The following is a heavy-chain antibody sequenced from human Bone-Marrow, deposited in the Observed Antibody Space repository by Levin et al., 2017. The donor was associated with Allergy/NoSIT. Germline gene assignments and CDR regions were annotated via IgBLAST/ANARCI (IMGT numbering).Heavy chain of an antibody. CDR3: ARESRVPQNTVTTSEGGFDY. CDR2: ISYDGSNK. CDR1: GFTFSSYA. Sequence: GESLKISCAASGFTFSSYAMHWVRQAPGKGLEWVAVISYDGSNKYYADSVKGRFTISRDNSKNTLYLQMNSLRAEDTAVYYCARESRVPQNTVTTSEGGFDYWGQGTLVTVSS. J-gene: IGHJ4*02. D-gene: IGHD4-17*01. V-gene: IGHV3-30-3*01.